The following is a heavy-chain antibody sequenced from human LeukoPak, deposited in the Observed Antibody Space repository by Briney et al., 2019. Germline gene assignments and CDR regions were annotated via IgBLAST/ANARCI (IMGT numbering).Heavy chain of an antibody. Sequence: ASVKVSCKASGYTFTSYGVSWVRQAPGQGLEWMGWISANNGNTHYAQKLQGRVTMTTDTSTSTAYMELRSLRSDDTAVYYCARAFDIPWTPVDYWGQGTLVTVSS. V-gene: IGHV1-18*01. CDR2: ISANNGNT. CDR1: GYTFTSYG. CDR3: ARAFDIPWTPVDY. J-gene: IGHJ4*02. D-gene: IGHD1-1*01.